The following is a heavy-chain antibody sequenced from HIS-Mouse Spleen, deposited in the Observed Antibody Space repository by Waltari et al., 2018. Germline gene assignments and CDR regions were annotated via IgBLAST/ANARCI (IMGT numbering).Heavy chain of an antibody. Sequence: QVQLVESGGGVVQPGRSLRLSCAASGFTFSSYALPWVRQAPGKGLGWVAVKSYDGSNKYYADSVKGRFTISRDNSKNTLYLQMNSLRAEDTAVYYCARVTGGGYWGQGTLVTVSS. CDR3: ARVTGGGY. CDR1: GFTFSSYA. V-gene: IGHV3-30-3*01. CDR2: KSYDGSNK. D-gene: IGHD3-10*01. J-gene: IGHJ4*02.